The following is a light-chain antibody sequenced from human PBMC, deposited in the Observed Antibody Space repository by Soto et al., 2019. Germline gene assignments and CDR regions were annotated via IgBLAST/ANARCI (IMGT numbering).Light chain of an antibody. Sequence: QSALSQPPSASGTPGQRVTVSCSGSTSNIGTNAVNWFQHLPGTAPKLLIYTNNQRPSGVPDRFSASKSGTSASLVIDGLQSEDEADYYCATWHDYFYVFGTGTKVTV. J-gene: IGLJ1*01. CDR1: TSNIGTNA. CDR2: TNN. CDR3: ATWHDYFYV. V-gene: IGLV1-44*01.